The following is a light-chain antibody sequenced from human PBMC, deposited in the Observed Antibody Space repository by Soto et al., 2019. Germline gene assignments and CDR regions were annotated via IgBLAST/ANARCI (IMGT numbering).Light chain of an antibody. CDR3: SSFTTDSTYV. CDR1: MRDVGAYNL. J-gene: IGLJ1*01. CDR2: TVS. Sequence: QSALTQPASVSGSPGQSITISCAGTMRDVGAYNLVSWYQQHPGRAPQLIIYTVSSRPSGVSQRFSGSKSGNTASLTISGLQAEDEADYYCSSFTTDSTYVFGTGTKLTVL. V-gene: IGLV2-14*03.